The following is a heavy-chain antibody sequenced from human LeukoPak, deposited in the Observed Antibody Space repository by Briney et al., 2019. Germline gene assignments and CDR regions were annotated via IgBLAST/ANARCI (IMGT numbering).Heavy chain of an antibody. Sequence: GGSLRLSCAASGFTFSSYAMTWVRQTPGKGLEWVSAVSGSGGSTYYADSVKGRFTISRDNSKNTLYLQMNNLRAEDTAVYYCAKDFVGVIADAFDIWGQGTMVTVSS. V-gene: IGHV3-23*01. CDR1: GFTFSSYA. CDR2: VSGSGGST. J-gene: IGHJ3*02. D-gene: IGHD3-10*01. CDR3: AKDFVGVIADAFDI.